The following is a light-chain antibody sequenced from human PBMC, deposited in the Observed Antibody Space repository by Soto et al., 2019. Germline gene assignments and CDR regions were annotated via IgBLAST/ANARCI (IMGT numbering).Light chain of an antibody. Sequence: QSALTQPPSVSGSPGQSVTISCTGTSTDFVSYNRVSWYQQPPGTAPKLIIYEASNRPSGVPDRFSGSKSGNTASLTISGLQAADEADYYCCSYAGSDTMIFGGGTKLTVL. CDR1: STDFVSYNR. CDR3: CSYAGSDTMI. J-gene: IGLJ2*01. V-gene: IGLV2-18*02. CDR2: EAS.